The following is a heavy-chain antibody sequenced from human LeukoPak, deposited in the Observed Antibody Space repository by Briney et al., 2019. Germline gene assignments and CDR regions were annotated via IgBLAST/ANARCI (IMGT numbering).Heavy chain of an antibody. CDR3: ARDSAGDYWLDP. CDR2: IYYSGRT. Sequence: SETLSLTCTVSGGPISGYYWNWIRQPPGKGLEWIGSIYYSGRTSFNGSLKTRITMSVDTSKNQFSLKLTSVTTADTAVYFCARDSAGDYWLDPWGQGTLVTVSS. CDR1: GGPISGYY. V-gene: IGHV4-59*01. D-gene: IGHD7-27*01. J-gene: IGHJ5*02.